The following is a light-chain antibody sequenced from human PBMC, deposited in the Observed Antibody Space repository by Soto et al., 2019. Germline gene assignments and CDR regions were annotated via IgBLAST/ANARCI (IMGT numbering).Light chain of an antibody. V-gene: IGKV2-28*01. Sequence: DIVMNQSPLSLPVTPGAPASISCRSSQSLLHSNGYNYLDWYLQKPVQSPQLLIYWGSNRASGVPDRFSGSGSGPDFTLKISRVEAEDFGVYYCMQALQTPWTFGQGTKVEIK. CDR1: QSLLHSNGYNY. CDR3: MQALQTPWT. CDR2: WGS. J-gene: IGKJ1*01.